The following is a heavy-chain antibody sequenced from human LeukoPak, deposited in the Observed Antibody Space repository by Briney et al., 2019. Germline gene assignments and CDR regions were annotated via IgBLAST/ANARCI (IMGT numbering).Heavy chain of an antibody. J-gene: IGHJ3*02. CDR3: ARTAGYSSIVFDI. CDR1: GFTFSNYW. Sequence: GGSLRLSCAASGFTFSNYWMSWVRQAPGKGLEWVANIKQDGSEKYYVDSVKGRFTISRDNAKNSLYLQMNSLRAEDTAVYNCARTAGYSSIVFDIWGQGTMVTVCS. D-gene: IGHD2-2*01. CDR2: IKQDGSEK. V-gene: IGHV3-7*02.